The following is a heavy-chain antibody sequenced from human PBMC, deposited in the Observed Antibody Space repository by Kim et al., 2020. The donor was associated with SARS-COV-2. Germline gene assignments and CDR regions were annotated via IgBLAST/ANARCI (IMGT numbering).Heavy chain of an antibody. Sequence: SETLSLTCTVSGGSISSSSYYWGWIRQPPGKGLEWIGSTDYSGSTYYNSSLKSRVTISVDTSKNQFSLKLSFVTAADTAVYYCAKAFDTPMAPGVFDYWGLGTLVTVSS. CDR3: AKAFDTPMAPGVFDY. CDR2: TDYSGST. D-gene: IGHD5-18*01. V-gene: IGHV4-39*01. J-gene: IGHJ4*02. CDR1: GGSISSSSYY.